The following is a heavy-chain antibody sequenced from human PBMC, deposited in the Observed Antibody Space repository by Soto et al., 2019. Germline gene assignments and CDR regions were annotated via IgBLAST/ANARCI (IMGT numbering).Heavy chain of an antibody. CDR1: GFTFSRFW. CDR2: IKEDGSEK. J-gene: IGHJ5*02. Sequence: PGGSLRLSCAASGFTFSRFWMSWVRQAPGKGLEWVANIKEDGSEKNYVDAVKGRFTISRDNAKNSLYLQMNSLNAEDTAVYYCTRDASRDSSARGWFDPWGPGTLVTVSS. CDR3: TRDASRDSSARGWFDP. V-gene: IGHV3-7*01. D-gene: IGHD6-13*01.